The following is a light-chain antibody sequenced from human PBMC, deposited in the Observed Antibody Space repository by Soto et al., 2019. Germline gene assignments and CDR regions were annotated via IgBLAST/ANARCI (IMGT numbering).Light chain of an antibody. Sequence: GVTQSPGTLSLSPGERATLSFRASQSVSNNYLAWYQQKPGQAPRLLIYGASNRATGIPDRFSGSGSGTDFTLTISRLEPEDFAVYYCQQYGSSGTFGQGTKVDIK. J-gene: IGKJ1*01. V-gene: IGKV3-20*01. CDR1: QSVSNNY. CDR2: GAS. CDR3: QQYGSSGT.